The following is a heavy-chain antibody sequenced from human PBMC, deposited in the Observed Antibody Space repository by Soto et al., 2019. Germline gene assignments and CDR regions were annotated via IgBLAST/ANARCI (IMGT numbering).Heavy chain of an antibody. Sequence: PGGSLRLSCAASGFTFSSYAMHWVRQAPGKGLEWVAVISYDGSNKYYADSVKGRFTISRDNSKNTLYLQMNSLRAEDTAVYYCARHRLIRIAAAGMGYWGQGTLVTVSS. J-gene: IGHJ4*02. V-gene: IGHV3-30-3*01. CDR3: ARHRLIRIAAAGMGY. CDR1: GFTFSSYA. CDR2: ISYDGSNK. D-gene: IGHD6-13*01.